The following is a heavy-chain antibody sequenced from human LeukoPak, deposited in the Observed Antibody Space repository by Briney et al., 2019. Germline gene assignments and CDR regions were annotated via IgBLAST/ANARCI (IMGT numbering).Heavy chain of an antibody. CDR1: GFTFSSYS. CDR2: ISSSSTI. CDR3: ARDRHSSGWYVDAFDI. D-gene: IGHD6-19*01. Sequence: GGSLRLSCAASGFTFSSYSMNWVRQAPGKGLEWVSYISSSSTIYYADSVKGRFTISRDNAKNSLYLQMNSLRDEDTAVYYCARDRHSSGWYVDAFDIWGQGTMVTVSS. V-gene: IGHV3-48*02. J-gene: IGHJ3*02.